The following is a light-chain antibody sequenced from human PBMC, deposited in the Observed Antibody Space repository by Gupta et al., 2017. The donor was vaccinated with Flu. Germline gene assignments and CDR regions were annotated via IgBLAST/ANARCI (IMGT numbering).Light chain of an antibody. CDR3: QSYDSRLSGSV. CDR1: SSNIGAGYD. J-gene: IGLJ3*02. CDR2: GNS. Sequence: QSVLTQPPSVSGVPGQRVTISCTGSSSNIGAGYDVHWYQQLPGTAPKLLIYGNSNRPSGVPDRFSGSKSGTSASLAITGLQAEDEADYYCQSYDSRLSGSVFGGGTKVTVL. V-gene: IGLV1-40*01.